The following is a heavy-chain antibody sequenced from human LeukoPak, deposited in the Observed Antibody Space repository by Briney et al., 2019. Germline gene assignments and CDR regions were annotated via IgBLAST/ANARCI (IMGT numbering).Heavy chain of an antibody. CDR2: IWYDGSNK. V-gene: IGHV3-33*01. D-gene: IGHD2-2*01. J-gene: IGHJ4*02. Sequence: SCKASGYTFTGYYLHWVRQAPGKGLEWVALIWYDGSNKYYADSVKGRFTISRDNSKNTLYLQMNSLRAEDTAVYYCARDQGCSSTNCYSLFFHYWGQGTLVTVSS. CDR3: ARDQGCSSTNCYSLFFHY. CDR1: GYTFTGYY.